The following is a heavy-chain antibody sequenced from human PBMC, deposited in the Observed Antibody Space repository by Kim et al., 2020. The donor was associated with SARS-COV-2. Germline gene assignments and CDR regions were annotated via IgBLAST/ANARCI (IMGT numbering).Heavy chain of an antibody. Sequence: SVKVSCKASGGTFSSYAISWVRQAPGQGLEWMGGIIPIFGTANYAQKFQGRVTITADESTSTAYMELSSLRSEDTAVYYCAIYGSGSYDFDYWGQGTLVTVSS. J-gene: IGHJ4*02. CDR2: IIPIFGTA. CDR3: AIYGSGSYDFDY. V-gene: IGHV1-69*13. D-gene: IGHD3-10*01. CDR1: GGTFSSYA.